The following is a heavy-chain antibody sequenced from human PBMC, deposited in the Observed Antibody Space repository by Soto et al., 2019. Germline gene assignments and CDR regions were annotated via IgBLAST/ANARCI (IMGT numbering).Heavy chain of an antibody. CDR2: IYYSGST. Sequence: SETLSLTCTVSGGSISSGGYYWSWIRQHPGKGLEWIGYIYYSGSTYYNPSLKSRVTISVDTSKNQFSLKLSSVTAADTAVYYCARKGYSSSWYGGSDYYYYMDVWGKGTTVTVSS. V-gene: IGHV4-31*03. CDR1: GGSISSGGYY. J-gene: IGHJ6*03. D-gene: IGHD6-13*01. CDR3: ARKGYSSSWYGGSDYYYYMDV.